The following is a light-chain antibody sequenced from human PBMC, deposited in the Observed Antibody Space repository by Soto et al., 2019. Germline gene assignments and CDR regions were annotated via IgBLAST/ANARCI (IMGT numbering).Light chain of an antibody. CDR3: QQYDVWPLT. V-gene: IGKV3-15*01. CDR1: QSVSSH. CDR2: DAS. Sequence: EIVLTQSPATLSVSPGGGATLSCRASQSVSSHLAWYQQKPGQGPRLLIYDASTRATGIPARLSGSGSGTEFTLTISSLQSEDFGVYYCQQYDVWPLTFGQGTKVDIK. J-gene: IGKJ1*01.